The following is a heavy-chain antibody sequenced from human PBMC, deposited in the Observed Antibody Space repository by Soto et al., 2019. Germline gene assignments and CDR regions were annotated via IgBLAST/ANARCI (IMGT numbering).Heavy chain of an antibody. CDR2: ICYDGSNT. Sequence: PGGSLRLSCAASGFTFSSYAMSWVRQAPGKGLEWVAVICYDGSNTYYADSVKGRFTISRDNSKNTLYLQMNSLRAEDTAVYYCARGRLEWLRLENRGHMDVWGKGTTVTVSS. CDR1: GFTFSSYA. CDR3: ARGRLEWLRLENRGHMDV. J-gene: IGHJ6*03. V-gene: IGHV3-33*08. D-gene: IGHD5-12*01.